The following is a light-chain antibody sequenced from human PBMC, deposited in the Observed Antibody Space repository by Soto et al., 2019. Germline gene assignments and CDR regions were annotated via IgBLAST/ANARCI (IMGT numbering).Light chain of an antibody. J-gene: IGKJ5*01. Sequence: EIVMTQSPATLSVSPGERATLSCRASQSVRGNLAWYQQKPGQAPRLLIYGASTRATSIPARCSGSGSGTEFTLPISSLQSEDFAVYYCQQYNNWPPITFGQGTRLEIK. V-gene: IGKV3-15*01. CDR2: GAS. CDR3: QQYNNWPPIT. CDR1: QSVRGN.